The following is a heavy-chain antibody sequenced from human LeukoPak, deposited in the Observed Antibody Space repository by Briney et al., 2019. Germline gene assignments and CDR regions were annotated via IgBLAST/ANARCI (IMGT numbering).Heavy chain of an antibody. J-gene: IGHJ4*02. CDR1: GGSIRSSSYY. CDR3: ASWSGDEYYYDSSGYSDY. V-gene: IGHV4-39*07. CDR2: IYYSGST. Sequence: PSETLSLTCIVSGGSIRSSSYYWGWIRQPPGKGLEWIGSIYYSGSTYYNPSLKSRVTISVDTSKNQFSLKLSSVTAADTAVYYCASWSGDEYYYDSSGYSDYWGQGTLVTVSS. D-gene: IGHD3-22*01.